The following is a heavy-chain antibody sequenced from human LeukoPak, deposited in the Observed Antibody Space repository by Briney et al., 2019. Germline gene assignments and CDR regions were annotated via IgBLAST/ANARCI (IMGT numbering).Heavy chain of an antibody. Sequence: SETLSLTCTVSGASISGSGYYWGWIRQPPGKGLEWIGNIYDSGSTYYNASLQSRVTISIDTSKNQFSLRLSSVTAADTAVYYCARGIVVVAQLGFYFYYMDVWGKGTTVTISS. J-gene: IGHJ6*03. V-gene: IGHV4-39*01. CDR1: GASISGSGYY. CDR2: IYDSGST. D-gene: IGHD2-15*01. CDR3: ARGIVVVAQLGFYFYYMDV.